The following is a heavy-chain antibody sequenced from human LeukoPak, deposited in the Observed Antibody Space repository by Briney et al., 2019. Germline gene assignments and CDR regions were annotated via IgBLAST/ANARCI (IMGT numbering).Heavy chain of an antibody. CDR3: ARHSSSWYFAFDI. D-gene: IGHD6-13*01. V-gene: IGHV3-53*01. CDR1: GFPFSTYS. Sequence: PGGSLRLSCAASGFPFSTYSMSWVRQAPGKGLEWVSVIYSGGSTYYADSVKGRFTISRDNSKNTLYLQMNSLRAEDTAVYYCARHSSSWYFAFDIWGQGTMVTVSS. CDR2: IYSGGST. J-gene: IGHJ3*02.